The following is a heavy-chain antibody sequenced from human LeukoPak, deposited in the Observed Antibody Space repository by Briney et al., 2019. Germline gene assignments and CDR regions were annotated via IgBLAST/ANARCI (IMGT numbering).Heavy chain of an antibody. CDR2: INTNTGNP. CDR1: GYTFTSYA. V-gene: IGHV7-4-1*02. CDR3: ARGVGEQWLVRYYYYYMDV. J-gene: IGHJ6*03. Sequence: ASVKVSCKASGYTFTSYAMNWVRQAPGQGLEWMGWINTNTGNPTYAQGFTGRFVFSLDTSVSTAYLQISSLKAEDTAVYYCARGVGEQWLVRYYYYYMDVWGKGTTVTVSS. D-gene: IGHD6-19*01.